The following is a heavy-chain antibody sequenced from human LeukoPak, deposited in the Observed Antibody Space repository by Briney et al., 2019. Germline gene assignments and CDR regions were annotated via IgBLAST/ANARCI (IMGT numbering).Heavy chain of an antibody. CDR3: ARGVYGGNDAFDI. D-gene: IGHD4-23*01. Sequence: PSETLSLTCTVSGGSISSYYWSWIRQPPGKGLEWIGYIYYSGSTNYNPSLKSRVTISVDTSKNQFSLKLSSVTAADTTVYYCARGVYGGNDAFDIWGQGTMVTVSS. J-gene: IGHJ3*02. V-gene: IGHV4-59*01. CDR2: IYYSGST. CDR1: GGSISSYY.